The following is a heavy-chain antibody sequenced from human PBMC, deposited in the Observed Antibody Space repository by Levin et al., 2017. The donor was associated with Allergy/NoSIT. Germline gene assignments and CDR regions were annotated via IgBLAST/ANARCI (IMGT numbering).Heavy chain of an antibody. Sequence: GGSLRLSCAASGFTFSDHYMDWVRQAPGKGLEWVGRTREKANSYTTEYAASVKGRFTISRDDSKNSLYLQMNSLKTEDTAVYYCAKVDDSSGYSFDYWGQGTLVTVSS. D-gene: IGHD3-22*01. V-gene: IGHV3-72*01. CDR2: TREKANSYTT. J-gene: IGHJ4*02. CDR1: GFTFSDHY. CDR3: AKVDDSSGYSFDY.